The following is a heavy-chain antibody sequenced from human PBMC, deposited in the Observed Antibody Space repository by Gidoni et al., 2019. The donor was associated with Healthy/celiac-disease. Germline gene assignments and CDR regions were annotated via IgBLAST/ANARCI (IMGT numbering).Heavy chain of an antibody. D-gene: IGHD3-16*01. Sequence: EVQLVESGGGLVQPGGSLRLSCAASGFTVSSKYMSWVRQAPGKGLEWVSVIYSGGSTYYADSVKGRFTISRDNSKNTLYLQMNSLRAEDTAVYYCARWSKYEGELRFVPAVGAFDIWGQGTMVTVSS. V-gene: IGHV3-66*02. CDR2: IYSGGST. CDR1: GFTVSSKY. J-gene: IGHJ3*02. CDR3: ARWSKYEGELRFVPAVGAFDI.